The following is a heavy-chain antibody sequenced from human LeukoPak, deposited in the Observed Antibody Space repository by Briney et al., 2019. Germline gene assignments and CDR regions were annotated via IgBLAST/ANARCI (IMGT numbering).Heavy chain of an antibody. Sequence: SETLSLTCTVSGAHISNYYWTWVRQSAAQGLEWIGRLHASESTIYNPSLKSRVTMSIDTSKDQLSLTLTSVTAADTAVYYCTRHDAVPVIGHGMGVWGQGTTVTVSS. CDR1: GAHISNYY. V-gene: IGHV4-4*07. CDR2: LHASEST. J-gene: IGHJ6*02. D-gene: IGHD3-16*02. CDR3: TRHDAVPVIGHGMGV.